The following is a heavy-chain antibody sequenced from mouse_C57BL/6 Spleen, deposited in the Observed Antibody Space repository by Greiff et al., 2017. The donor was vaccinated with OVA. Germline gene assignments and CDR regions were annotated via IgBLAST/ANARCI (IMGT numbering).Heavy chain of an antibody. Sequence: QVQLKQSGAELVRPGTSVKMSCKASGYTFTNYWIGWAKQRPGHGLEWIGDIYPGGGYTNYNEKFKGKATLTADKSSSTAYMQFSSLTSEDSAIYYCARRSPYYYGSSYWYFDVWGTGTTVTVSS. CDR1: GYTFTNYW. V-gene: IGHV1-63*01. CDR2: IYPGGGYT. J-gene: IGHJ1*03. CDR3: ARRSPYYYGSSYWYFDV. D-gene: IGHD1-1*01.